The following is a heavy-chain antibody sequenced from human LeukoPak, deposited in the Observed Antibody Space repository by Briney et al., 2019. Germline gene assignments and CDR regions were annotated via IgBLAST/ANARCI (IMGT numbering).Heavy chain of an antibody. CDR2: INPNSGGT. D-gene: IGHD1-20*01. CDR3: ARSPGVTGTTNY. Sequence: GASVKVSCKVSGYTLTELSMHWVRQAPGQGPEWMGRINPNSGGTNYAQKFQGRVTMTRDTSISTAYMELSRLRSDDTAVYYCARSPGVTGTTNYWGQGTLVTVSS. V-gene: IGHV1-2*06. CDR1: GYTLTELS. J-gene: IGHJ4*02.